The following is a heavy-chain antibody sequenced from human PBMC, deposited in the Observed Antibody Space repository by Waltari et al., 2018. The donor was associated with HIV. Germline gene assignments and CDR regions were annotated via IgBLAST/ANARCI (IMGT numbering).Heavy chain of an antibody. D-gene: IGHD2-8*02. Sequence: EVQLLESGGGLVQPGGSLRFSCTASGFTFSSYAMNWVRQAPGKGLEWVSGIIGSGGSTYYADSVKGRFTISRDNSKNTLYLQMISLRAEDTAVYYCAKNGVLGRWRDPWGQGTLVTVSS. V-gene: IGHV3-23*01. CDR3: AKNGVLGRWRDP. CDR1: GFTFSSYA. CDR2: IIGSGGST. J-gene: IGHJ5*02.